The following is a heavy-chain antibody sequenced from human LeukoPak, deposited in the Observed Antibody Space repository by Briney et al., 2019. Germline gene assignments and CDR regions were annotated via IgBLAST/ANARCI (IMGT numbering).Heavy chain of an antibody. D-gene: IGHD3-16*01. V-gene: IGHV1-69*01. CDR1: GGTFSSYA. J-gene: IGHJ4*02. Sequence: ASVKVSCKASGGTFSSYAISWVRQAPGQGLEWMGGIIPIFGTANYAQKFQGRVTITADGSTSTAYMELSSLSSEDTAVYYCARVHLGGFDYWGQGTLVTVSS. CDR2: IIPIFGTA. CDR3: ARVHLGGFDY.